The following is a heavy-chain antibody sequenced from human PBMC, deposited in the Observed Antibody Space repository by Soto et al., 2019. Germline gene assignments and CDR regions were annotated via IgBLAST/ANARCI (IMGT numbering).Heavy chain of an antibody. V-gene: IGHV5-10-1*01. CDR2: IDPSDSYT. J-gene: IGHJ6*02. D-gene: IGHD6-6*01. Sequence: GESLKISCKVSGYSFTSYWISWVRQMPGKGLEWMGRIDPSDSYTNYSPSFQGHVTISADKSISTAYLQWSSLKASDTAMYYCASKADSSSSRIYYYYGMDVWGQGTTVTVSS. CDR1: GYSFTSYW. CDR3: ASKADSSSSRIYYYYGMDV.